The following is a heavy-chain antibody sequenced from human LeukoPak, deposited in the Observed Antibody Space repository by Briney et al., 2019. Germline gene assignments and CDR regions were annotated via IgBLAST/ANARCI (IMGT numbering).Heavy chain of an antibody. Sequence: ASVKVSCKASGYTFTSYGISWVRQAPGQGLEWMGWISAYNGNTNYAQKLQGRVTMTTDTSTSTAYMELRSLRSDDTAVYYCARDGIAAAGTAHDAWTRGLYYYYYGMDVWGQGTTVTVSS. CDR1: GYTFTSYG. CDR3: ARDGIAAAGTAHDAWTRGLYYYYYGMDV. CDR2: ISAYNGNT. J-gene: IGHJ6*02. D-gene: IGHD6-13*01. V-gene: IGHV1-18*01.